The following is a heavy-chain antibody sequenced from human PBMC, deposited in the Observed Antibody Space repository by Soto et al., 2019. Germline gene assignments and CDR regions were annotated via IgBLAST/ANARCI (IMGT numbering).Heavy chain of an antibody. CDR2: IIPIFGTA. CDR3: ASHYYDSSGYYYGAY. V-gene: IGHV1-69*01. Sequence: QVQVVQSGAVVKKPGSSVKVSCRASGGTFSSYAISWVREATGQGLEWMGAIIPIFGTANYAQKFQGRVTITADDSTSTAYIELSSLRSEDTAVYYCASHYYDSSGYYYGAYWGQGTLVTVSS. D-gene: IGHD3-22*01. J-gene: IGHJ4*02. CDR1: GGTFSSYA.